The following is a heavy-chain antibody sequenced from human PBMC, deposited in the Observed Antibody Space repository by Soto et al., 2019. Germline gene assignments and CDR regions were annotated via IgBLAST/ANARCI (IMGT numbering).Heavy chain of an antibody. CDR1: GFTFSSYA. CDR2: ISINGGST. J-gene: IGHJ4*02. D-gene: IGHD3-22*01. V-gene: IGHV3-64D*06. CDR3: VKGEFYYDSSAYYPFDS. Sequence: GALRLSCSASGFTFSSYAMHWVRQAPGKGLEYVSSISINGGSTHYADSVKGRFTISRDNSRNTQYLQMSSLRADDTAVYYCVKGEFYYDSSAYYPFDSWGQGTLVTVSS.